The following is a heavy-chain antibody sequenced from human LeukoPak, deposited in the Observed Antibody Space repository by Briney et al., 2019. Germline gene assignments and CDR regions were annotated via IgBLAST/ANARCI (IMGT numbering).Heavy chain of an antibody. J-gene: IGHJ4*02. V-gene: IGHV3-30*02. CDR1: GFTFSSYG. CDR3: AILSVPGDYFDY. Sequence: GGSLRLSCAASGFTFSSYGMHCVPDAPGKGLEWVTFIRYDGSNKYYADSVKGRFTISRDNSKNTLYLQMNNLRVEDRAVYYCAILSVPGDYFDYWGQGTPVTVSS. CDR2: IRYDGSNK. D-gene: IGHD3-10*02.